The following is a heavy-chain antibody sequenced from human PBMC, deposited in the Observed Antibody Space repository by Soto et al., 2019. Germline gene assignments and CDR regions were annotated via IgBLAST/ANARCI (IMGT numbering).Heavy chain of an antibody. Sequence: QVPLVESGGGVVQPGRSLRLSCAASGFTFSNYGMHWVRQAPGKGLEWVAVISYHGSDKYYADSVKGRFTISRDNSKNTLYLQMDSLRAEDTAVYYCAKDHLTTTVTTVGYGGQGTLVTVSS. V-gene: IGHV3-30*18. J-gene: IGHJ4*02. CDR3: AKDHLTTTVTTVGY. D-gene: IGHD4-17*01. CDR1: GFTFSNYG. CDR2: ISYHGSDK.